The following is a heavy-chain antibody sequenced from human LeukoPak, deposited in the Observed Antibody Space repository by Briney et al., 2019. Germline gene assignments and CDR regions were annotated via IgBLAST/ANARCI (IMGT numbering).Heavy chain of an antibody. Sequence: AGGSLRLSCAASGFSVSRNYMSWVRQAPGKGLEWVSVIYSGCTTYYPDPVKGRFTITRDNSKNTLYLQMNSQRAEDTAVYYCARGGRDGYNFDKWFDYWGQGTLVTVSS. J-gene: IGHJ4*02. D-gene: IGHD5-24*01. CDR3: ARGGRDGYNFDKWFDY. CDR1: GFSVSRNY. V-gene: IGHV3-53*01. CDR2: IYSGCTT.